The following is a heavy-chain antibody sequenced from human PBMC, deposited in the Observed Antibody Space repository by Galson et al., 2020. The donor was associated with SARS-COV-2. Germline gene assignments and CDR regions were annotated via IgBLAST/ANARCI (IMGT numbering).Heavy chain of an antibody. CDR2: INPSGGST. V-gene: IGHV1-46*03. J-gene: IGHJ4*02. CDR1: GYTFTSYY. Sequence: ASVKVSCKASGYTFTSYYMHWVRQAPGQGLEWMGIINPSGGSTSYAQKFQGRVTMTRDTSTSTVYMELSSLRSEDTAVYYCASRLLWFGELSRSTYYFDYWGQGTLVTVSS. CDR3: ASRLLWFGELSRSTYYFDY. D-gene: IGHD3-10*01.